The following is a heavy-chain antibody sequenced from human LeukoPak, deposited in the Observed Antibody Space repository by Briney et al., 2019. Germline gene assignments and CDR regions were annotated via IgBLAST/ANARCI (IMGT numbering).Heavy chain of an antibody. Sequence: GGSLRLSCAASGFTFSSYWMSWVRQTPGKGLEWVALVYSNGATYHADSVKGRFTISRDNSENTLHLQMNSLRAEDTAVYYCATTRDGYRKTPRFDYWGQGTLVTVSS. J-gene: IGHJ4*02. CDR2: VYSNGAT. CDR1: GFTFSSYW. CDR3: ATTRDGYRKTPRFDY. D-gene: IGHD5-24*01. V-gene: IGHV3-66*01.